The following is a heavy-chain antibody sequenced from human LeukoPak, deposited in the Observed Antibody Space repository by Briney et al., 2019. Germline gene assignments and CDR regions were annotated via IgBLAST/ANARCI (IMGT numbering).Heavy chain of an antibody. CDR3: ARVRIISGYYPYYFDY. CDR1: GYTFTCYD. V-gene: IGHV1-8*03. D-gene: IGHD3-22*01. Sequence: ASVKVTCKASGYTFTCYDINWVRQATGQGLEWMGWMNPNSGNTGYAQKFQGRVPITRNTAISTGYMEVSSLRSEDTAVYYCARVRIISGYYPYYFDYWGQGTLVTVSS. CDR2: MNPNSGNT. J-gene: IGHJ4*02.